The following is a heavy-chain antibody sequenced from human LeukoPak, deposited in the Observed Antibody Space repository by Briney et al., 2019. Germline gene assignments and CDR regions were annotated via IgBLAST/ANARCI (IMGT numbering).Heavy chain of an antibody. V-gene: IGHV1-2*02. CDR1: GYTFTGYY. Sequence: ASVKVSCKASGYTFTGYYMHWVRQAPGQGLEWMGWINPNSGGTNYAQKFQGRVTMTRDTFISTAYMELSRLRSDDTAVYYCARDHFGIAAAHYMDVWGKGTTVTVSS. D-gene: IGHD6-13*01. J-gene: IGHJ6*03. CDR2: INPNSGGT. CDR3: ARDHFGIAAAHYMDV.